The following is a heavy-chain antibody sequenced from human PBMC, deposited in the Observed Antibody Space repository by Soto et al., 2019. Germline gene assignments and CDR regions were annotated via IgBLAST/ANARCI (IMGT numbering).Heavy chain of an antibody. Sequence: QVQLVQSGAEVKKPGASVKVSCKASGYTFTGYYMHWVRQAPGQGLEWMGWIDPNSGGTNYAQKFQGWVTMTRDTSISTAYMELSRLRSDDTAVYYCARSEDYYDSSGGFDYWGQGTLVTVSS. V-gene: IGHV1-2*04. CDR2: IDPNSGGT. CDR1: GYTFTGYY. CDR3: ARSEDYYDSSGGFDY. J-gene: IGHJ4*02. D-gene: IGHD3-22*01.